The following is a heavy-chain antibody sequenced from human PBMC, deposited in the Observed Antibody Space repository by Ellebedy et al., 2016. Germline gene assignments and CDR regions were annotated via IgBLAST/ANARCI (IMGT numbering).Heavy chain of an antibody. CDR2: INHSGST. D-gene: IGHD3-10*01. CDR1: GGSFSGYY. Sequence: SETLSLXXAVYGGSFSGYYWSWIRQPPGKGLEWIGEINHSGSTNYNPSLKSRVTISVDTSKNQFSLKLSSVTAADTAVYYCAREARLLWFGPYGMDVWGQGTTVTVSS. J-gene: IGHJ6*02. V-gene: IGHV4-34*01. CDR3: AREARLLWFGPYGMDV.